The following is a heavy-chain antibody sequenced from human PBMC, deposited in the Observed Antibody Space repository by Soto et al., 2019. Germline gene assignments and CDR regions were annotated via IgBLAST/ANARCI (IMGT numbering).Heavy chain of an antibody. Sequence: SDTRSFTGTVCGGSSSSSSYYWGWIRQPPWKGLEWIGSIYYSGSTYYNPSLRSRVTISVDTSKNHFSLKLSSVTAADTAVSYFARRRITMVRVVIRYYYYSGMDVLSQGPTVT. CDR1: GGSSSSSSYY. D-gene: IGHD3-10*01. J-gene: IGHJ6*02. CDR2: IYYSGST. CDR3: ARRRITMVRVVIRYYYYSGMDV. V-gene: IGHV4-39*02.